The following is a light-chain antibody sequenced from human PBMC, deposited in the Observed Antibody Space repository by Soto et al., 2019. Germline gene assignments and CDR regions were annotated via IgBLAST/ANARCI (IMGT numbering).Light chain of an antibody. V-gene: IGLV2-23*02. CDR1: SSDVGSYNL. J-gene: IGLJ1*01. CDR3: CSYAGSSTYA. Sequence: QSVRTQPASVSGSPGQSITISCTGTSSDVGSYNLVSWYQQHPGKAPKLMIYEVSKRPSGVSNRFYGSKSGNTASLTISGLQAEDEADYYCCSYAGSSTYAFGTGTKVTVL. CDR2: EVS.